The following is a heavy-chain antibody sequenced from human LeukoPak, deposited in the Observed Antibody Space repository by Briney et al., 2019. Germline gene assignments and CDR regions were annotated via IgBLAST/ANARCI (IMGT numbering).Heavy chain of an antibody. J-gene: IGHJ6*03. CDR1: GYTFTSYG. CDR2: ISAYNGNT. D-gene: IGHD1-14*01. Sequence: GASVKVSCKASGYTFTSYGISWVRQAPGQGLEWMGWISAYNGNTNYAQKLQGRVTMTTDTSTSTAYMELRSLRSEDTAVYYCARGPDRGLCYYYMDVWGKGTTVTVSS. V-gene: IGHV1-18*01. CDR3: ARGPDRGLCYYYMDV.